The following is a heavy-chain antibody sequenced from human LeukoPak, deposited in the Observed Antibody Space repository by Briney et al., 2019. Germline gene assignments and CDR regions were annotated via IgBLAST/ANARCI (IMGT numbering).Heavy chain of an antibody. J-gene: IGHJ4*02. CDR1: GFTFSDRY. V-gene: IGHV3-11*04. Sequence: GGSLRLSCAAAGFTFSDRYMSWIRQAPGKGMEWVAYISPNGQNIHYADSVKGRSTISRDNAKNSLFLQVNSLRAEDTAVYYCARGSGSGYFDYWGQGTLVTVSS. CDR3: ARGSGSGYFDY. CDR2: ISPNGQNI. D-gene: IGHD6-19*01.